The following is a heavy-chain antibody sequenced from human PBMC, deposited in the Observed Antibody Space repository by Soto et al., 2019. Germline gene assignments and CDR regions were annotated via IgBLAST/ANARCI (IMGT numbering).Heavy chain of an antibody. V-gene: IGHV4-34*01. J-gene: IGHJ5*02. Sequence: QVQLQQWGAGLLKPSETLSLTCAVYGGSFSGYYWSWIRQPPGKGLEWIGEINHSGSTNYNPSLKGRVTISVDTSKNQFSLKLSSVTAADTAVYYCARGEKKVPAASVRVSNWFDPWGQGTLVTVSS. CDR3: ARGEKKVPAASVRVSNWFDP. D-gene: IGHD2-2*01. CDR1: GGSFSGYY. CDR2: INHSGST.